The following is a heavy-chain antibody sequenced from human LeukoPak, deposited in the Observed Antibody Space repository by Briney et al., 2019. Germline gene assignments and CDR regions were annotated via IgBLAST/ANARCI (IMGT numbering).Heavy chain of an antibody. CDR3: ARGRGGTSDYYPFYFDY. CDR1: GGSISSGSYY. V-gene: IGHV4-61*02. Sequence: SETLSLTCTVSGGSISSGSYYWGWIRQPAGKGLEWIGRIYTSGSTNYNPSLKSRVTISVDTSKNQFSLKLSSVTAADTAVYYCARGRGGTSDYYPFYFDYWGQGALVMVSS. J-gene: IGHJ4*02. CDR2: IYTSGST. D-gene: IGHD3-3*01.